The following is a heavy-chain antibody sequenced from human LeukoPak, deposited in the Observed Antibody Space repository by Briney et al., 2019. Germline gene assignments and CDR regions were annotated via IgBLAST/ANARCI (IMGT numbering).Heavy chain of an antibody. CDR2: ISGSGGST. CDR1: GFTFSSYA. D-gene: IGHD6-19*01. V-gene: IGHV3-23*01. Sequence: PGGSLRLSCAASGFTFSSYAMSWVRQAPGKGLEWVSAISGSGGSTYYADSVKGRFTISRDNSKNTLYLQMNSLRAEDTAVYYCAKRSSGRYEGPGEIDYWGQGTLVTVSS. CDR3: AKRSSGRYEGPGEIDY. J-gene: IGHJ4*02.